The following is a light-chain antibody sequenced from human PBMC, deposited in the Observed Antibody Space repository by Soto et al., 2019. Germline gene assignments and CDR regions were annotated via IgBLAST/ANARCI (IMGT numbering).Light chain of an antibody. CDR3: QVWDSSIDHVI. CDR1: VIGSIS. V-gene: IGLV3-21*02. J-gene: IGLJ2*01. Sequence: SYELTQPPSVSVAPGQTASITCGGNVIGSISVHWYQQKPGQAPVLVVFDDSDRPSGIPERFSGSNSRNTATLTISRVEAGDDADYYCQVWDSSIDHVIFGGGTKLTVL. CDR2: DDS.